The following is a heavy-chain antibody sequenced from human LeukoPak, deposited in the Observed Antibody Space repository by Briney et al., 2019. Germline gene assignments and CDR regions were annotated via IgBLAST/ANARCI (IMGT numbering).Heavy chain of an antibody. CDR2: IYYSGST. J-gene: IGHJ3*02. V-gene: IGHV4-59*12. D-gene: IGHD5/OR15-5a*01. CDR1: GGSISSYY. Sequence: SETLSLTCTVSGGSISSYYWSWIRQPPGKGLEWIGYIYYSGSTNYNPSLKSRVTISVDTSKNQFSLKLSPVTAADTAVYYCARPGSTIGLDAFDIWGQGTMVTVSS. CDR3: ARPGSTIGLDAFDI.